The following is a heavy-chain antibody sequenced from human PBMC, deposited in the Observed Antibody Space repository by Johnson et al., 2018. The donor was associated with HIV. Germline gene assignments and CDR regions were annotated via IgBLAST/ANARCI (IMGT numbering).Heavy chain of an antibody. CDR1: GFTFSSYG. CDR3: ARSLSSSWYEGAFDI. CDR2: ISYDGRNK. J-gene: IGHJ3*02. D-gene: IGHD6-13*01. V-gene: IGHV3-30*03. Sequence: QVQLVESGGGVVQPGRSLRLSCAASGFTFSSYGMHWVRQATGKGLEWVAVISYDGRNKYYADSVKGRFTISRENAKNSLYLQMNSLRAGDTAVYYCARSLSSSWYEGAFDIWGQGTMVTVSS.